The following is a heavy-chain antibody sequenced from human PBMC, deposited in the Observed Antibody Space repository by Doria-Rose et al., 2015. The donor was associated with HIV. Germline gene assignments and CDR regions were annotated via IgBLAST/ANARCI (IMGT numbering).Heavy chain of an antibody. J-gene: IGHJ4*02. CDR1: GVSLSSPGIG. D-gene: IGHD6-13*01. CDR2: IFSDDER. CDR3: ARIKSSRWYHKYYFDF. Sequence: QVTLKESDPVLVKPTETLTLTCTVSGVSLSSPGIGVSWIRQPPGKALEWLANIFSDDERSYNTSLKSRLTISRGTSKSQVVLTMTDMDPVDTATYYCARIKSSRWYHKYYFDFWGQGTLVIVSA. V-gene: IGHV2-26*01.